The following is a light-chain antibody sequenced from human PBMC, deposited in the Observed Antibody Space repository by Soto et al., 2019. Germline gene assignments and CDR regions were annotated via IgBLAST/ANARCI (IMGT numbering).Light chain of an antibody. CDR2: GAS. Sequence: EIVMTQSPATLSVSPGERTTLPCRASQSVSNNLAWYQQKPGQAPRVLIYGASNRATGIPARFSGSGAGTDFTLTISSLEPEDFAVYYCQQRSNWPPTFGQGTKVDIK. J-gene: IGKJ1*01. CDR1: QSVSNN. CDR3: QQRSNWPPT. V-gene: IGKV3-11*01.